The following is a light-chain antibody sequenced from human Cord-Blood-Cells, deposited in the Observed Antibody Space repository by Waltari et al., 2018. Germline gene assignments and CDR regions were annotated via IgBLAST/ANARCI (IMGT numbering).Light chain of an antibody. V-gene: IGLV4-69*01. CDR2: LNSDGSH. CDR3: QTWGTGKGV. CDR1: SGHSSYA. J-gene: IGLJ3*02. Sequence: QLVLTQSPSASASLGASVKLTCPLSSGHSSYAIAWHHQQPAQGPRYLMKLNSDGSHSKGDGIPDRFSGSSSGAERYLTISSLQSEDEADYYCQTWGTGKGVFGGGTKLTVL.